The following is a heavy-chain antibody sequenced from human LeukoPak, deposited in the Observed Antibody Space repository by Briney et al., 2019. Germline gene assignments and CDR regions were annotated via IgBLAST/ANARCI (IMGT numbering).Heavy chain of an antibody. V-gene: IGHV1-18*01. CDR2: ISAYNGNT. CDR1: GYTFTSYG. CDR3: ALYYDSSGYNDY. J-gene: IGHJ4*02. D-gene: IGHD3-22*01. Sequence: ASVKVSCKASGYTFTSYGISWVRQATGQGLERMGWISAYNGNTNYAQKLQGRVTMTTDTSTSTAYMKLRSLRSDDTAVYYCALYYDSSGYNDYWGQGTLVTVSS.